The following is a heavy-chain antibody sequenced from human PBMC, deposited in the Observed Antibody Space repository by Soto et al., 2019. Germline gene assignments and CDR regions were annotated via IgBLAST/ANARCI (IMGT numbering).Heavy chain of an antibody. D-gene: IGHD5-18*01. J-gene: IGHJ4*02. Sequence: QVQLVQSGAEVKKPGASVKVSCNASGYTLTRYGISWVRQAPGQGLEWMGWISAYNGNTNYAQKLQGRVTMTTDTSTSTAYMELRSLRSDDTAVYYCARDQFDSYGPKGGLDYWGQGTLVTVSS. CDR2: ISAYNGNT. V-gene: IGHV1-18*01. CDR1: GYTLTRYG. CDR3: ARDQFDSYGPKGGLDY.